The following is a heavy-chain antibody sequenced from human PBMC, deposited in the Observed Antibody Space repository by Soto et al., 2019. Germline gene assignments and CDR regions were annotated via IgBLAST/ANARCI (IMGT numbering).Heavy chain of an antibody. J-gene: IGHJ4*02. CDR1: GFTFSSSA. V-gene: IGHV1-58*02. CDR2: IVVGSGKT. CDR3: AATFDSGSYDFGCYPW. Sequence: GASVKVSCKASGFTFSSSAIQWVRQARGQPLEWIGWIVVGSGKTDYTHNLQARVTITRDKSTSTAYMELSCQRSDDTAVYSCAATFDSGSYDFGCYPWWGQGPLVTVSS. D-gene: IGHD3-16*01.